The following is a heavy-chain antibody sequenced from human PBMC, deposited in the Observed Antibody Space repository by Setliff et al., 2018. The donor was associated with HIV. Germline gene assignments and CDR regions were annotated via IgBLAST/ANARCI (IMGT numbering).Heavy chain of an antibody. Sequence: GGSLRLSCAASGFTFSPYWMHWVRQAPGKGLVWVSRINGDGTSTTHADSVKGRFTISRDNAKNTLYLQMNSLRAEDTAVYYCARDLSYDYDRSSDTFDYWGQGTLVTVSS. J-gene: IGHJ4*02. V-gene: IGHV3-74*03. CDR3: ARDLSYDYDRSSDTFDY. D-gene: IGHD3-22*01. CDR1: GFTFSPYW. CDR2: INGDGTST.